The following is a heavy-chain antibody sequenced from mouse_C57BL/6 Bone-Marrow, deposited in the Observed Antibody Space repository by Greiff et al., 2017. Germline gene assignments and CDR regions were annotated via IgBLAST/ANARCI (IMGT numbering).Heavy chain of an antibody. D-gene: IGHD2-5*01. CDR2: IDPSDSYT. J-gene: IGHJ3*01. CDR3: ARRDPYSNAWFAY. Sequence: QVQLQQPGAELVRPGTSVKLSCKASGYTFTSYWMHWVKQRPGQGLEWIGVIDPSDSYTNYNQKFKGKATLTVDTSSSTAYMQLSSLTSEDSAVYYWARRDPYSNAWFAYWGQGTLVTVSA. CDR1: GYTFTSYW. V-gene: IGHV1-59*01.